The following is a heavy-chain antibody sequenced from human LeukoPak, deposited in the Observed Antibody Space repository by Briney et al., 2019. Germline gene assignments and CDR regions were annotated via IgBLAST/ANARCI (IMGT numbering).Heavy chain of an antibody. CDR2: ISGSGSST. CDR3: AKDLGSYGDGQLGY. D-gene: IGHD5-18*01. Sequence: QPGGSLRLSCAASGLTFSTYAMSWVRQAPGKGLEWVSGISGSGSSTYYADSVKGRFTISRDNSKNALYLQMSSLRAEDTAVYYCAKDLGSYGDGQLGYWGQGTLVTVSS. CDR1: GLTFSTYA. J-gene: IGHJ4*02. V-gene: IGHV3-23*01.